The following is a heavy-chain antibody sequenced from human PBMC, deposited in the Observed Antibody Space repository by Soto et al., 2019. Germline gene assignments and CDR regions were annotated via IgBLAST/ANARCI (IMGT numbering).Heavy chain of an antibody. V-gene: IGHV3-23*01. J-gene: IGHJ6*02. D-gene: IGHD6-6*01. CDR1: GFTFSSCA. CDR3: AFRYSSSSMYYYYYGMDV. Sequence: PGGSLRLSCAASGFTFSSCAMSWVRQAPGKGLEWASAISGSGGSTYYADSVKGRFTISRDNSKNTLYLQMNSLRAEDTAVYYCAFRYSSSSMYYYYYGMDVWGQGTTVTVSS. CDR2: ISGSGGST.